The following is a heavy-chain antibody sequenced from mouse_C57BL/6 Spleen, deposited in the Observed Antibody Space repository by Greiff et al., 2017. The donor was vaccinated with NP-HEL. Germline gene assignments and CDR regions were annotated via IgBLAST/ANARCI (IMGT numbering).Heavy chain of an antibody. Sequence: VQLVESGAELVRPGASVKLSCKASGYTFTDYYINWVKQRPGQGLEWIARIYPGSGNTYYNEKFKGKATLTAEKSSSTAYMQLSSLTSEDSAVYFCARGPPIYDGYYPAWFAYWGQGTLVTVSA. CDR1: GYTFTDYY. D-gene: IGHD2-3*01. CDR2: IYPGSGNT. V-gene: IGHV1-76*01. J-gene: IGHJ3*01. CDR3: ARGPPIYDGYYPAWFAY.